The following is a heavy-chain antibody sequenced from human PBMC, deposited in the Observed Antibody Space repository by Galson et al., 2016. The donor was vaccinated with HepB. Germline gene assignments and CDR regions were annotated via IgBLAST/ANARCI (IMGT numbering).Heavy chain of an antibody. D-gene: IGHD3-22*01. CDR1: GLTFSSYS. V-gene: IGHV3-30*03. Sequence: SLRLSCAASGLTFSSYSMNWVRQAPGKGLEWVAVISYDGGNIYYTDSVKGRFTISRDNSENTLFLQMGGLTTEDTAVYYCARNPTYYYDSSGSYYGIDYWGQGTLVTVSS. CDR2: ISYDGGNI. CDR3: ARNPTYYYDSSGSYYGIDY. J-gene: IGHJ4*02.